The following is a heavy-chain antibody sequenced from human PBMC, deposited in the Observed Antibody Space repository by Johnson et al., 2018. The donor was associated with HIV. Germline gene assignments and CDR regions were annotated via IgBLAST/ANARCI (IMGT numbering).Heavy chain of an antibody. Sequence: EVQLVESGGGLVQPGGSLRLSCAASEFTFSNYDMHWVRQPTRKSLEWVSTIGTAGDTYYPGSVKGRFTISRDNAKNSLYLQMNSLRAEDTALYYCAREAGSGSYAPWRPDAFDIWGQGTMVTVSS. D-gene: IGHD3-10*01. J-gene: IGHJ3*02. CDR1: EFTFSNYD. V-gene: IGHV3-13*01. CDR2: IGTAGDT. CDR3: AREAGSGSYAPWRPDAFDI.